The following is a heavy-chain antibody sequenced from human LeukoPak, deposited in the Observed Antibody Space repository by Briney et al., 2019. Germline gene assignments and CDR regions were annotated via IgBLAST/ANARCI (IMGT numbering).Heavy chain of an antibody. J-gene: IGHJ4*02. V-gene: IGHV4-34*01. CDR2: INHSGST. CDR3: ARASYSYDINGWVPFDY. D-gene: IGHD3-22*01. CDR1: GGSFSGYY. Sequence: SETLSLTCAVYGGSFSGYYWSWIRQPPGKGLEWIGEINHSGSTNYNPSLKSRVTISGDTSKNQFSLRLSSVTAADTAVYYCARASYSYDINGWVPFDYWGQGTLVTVSS.